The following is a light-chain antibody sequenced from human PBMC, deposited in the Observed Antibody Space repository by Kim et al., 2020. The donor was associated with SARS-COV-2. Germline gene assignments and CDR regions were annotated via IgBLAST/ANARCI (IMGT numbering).Light chain of an antibody. V-gene: IGKV3-20*01. CDR3: QQYAGSPLT. CDR2: ATS. Sequence: EIVLTQSPGTLSLSPGERATLSCRASQSLTSTLLAWYQQKPGQAPRLLIYATSRRATGIPDRFSGSGSGTDFTLTSSRLEPEDFAVYYCQQYAGSPLTFGPGTKVDIK. J-gene: IGKJ3*01. CDR1: QSLTSTL.